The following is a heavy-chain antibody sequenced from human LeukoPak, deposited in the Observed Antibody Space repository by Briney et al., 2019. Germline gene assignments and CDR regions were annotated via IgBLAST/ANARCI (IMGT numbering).Heavy chain of an antibody. V-gene: IGHV1-46*01. CDR3: ARDFMVRGRPLAY. J-gene: IGHJ4*02. D-gene: IGHD3-10*01. CDR1: GYTFTSYY. CDR2: INPSGGST. Sequence: GASVKVSCKASGYTFTSYYMHWVRQAPGQGLEWMGIINPSGGSTSYAQKFQGRVTMTRDMSTSTVYMELSGLRSEDTAVYYCARDFMVRGRPLAYWGQGTLVTVSS.